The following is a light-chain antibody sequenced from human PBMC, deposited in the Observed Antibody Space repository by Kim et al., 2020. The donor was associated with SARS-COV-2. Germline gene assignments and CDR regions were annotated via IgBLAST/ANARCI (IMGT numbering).Light chain of an antibody. Sequence: QLVLTQSPSASASLGASVKLTCTLSSGHSNYVIAWHQQQPEKGPRYLMNVNSDGSHSKGDGIPDRFSGSSSGAERYLTISSLQFEDEADYYCQTWGTGIQVFGGGTQLTVL. V-gene: IGLV4-69*01. CDR2: VNSDGSH. CDR3: QTWGTGIQV. CDR1: SGHSNYV. J-gene: IGLJ3*02.